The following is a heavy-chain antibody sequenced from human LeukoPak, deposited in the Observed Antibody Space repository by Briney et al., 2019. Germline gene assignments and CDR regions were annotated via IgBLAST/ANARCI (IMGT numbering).Heavy chain of an antibody. CDR1: GYTFTGYY. V-gene: IGHV1-2*02. J-gene: IGHJ6*02. Sequence: ASVKVSCKASGYTFTGYYMHWVRQAPGQGLEWMGWINPNSGGTNYAQKFQGRVTMTRDTSISTAYMELSRLRSDDTAVYYCARERVGLGYCSSTRCYNYYYGMDVWGQGTTVTVSS. D-gene: IGHD2-2*02. CDR2: INPNSGGT. CDR3: ARERVGLGYCSSTRCYNYYYGMDV.